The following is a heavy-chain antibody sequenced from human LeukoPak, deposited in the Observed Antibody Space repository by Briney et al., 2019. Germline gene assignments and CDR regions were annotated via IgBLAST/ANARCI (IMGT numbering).Heavy chain of an antibody. CDR3: ARLAMAPFDY. V-gene: IGHV4-34*01. J-gene: IGHJ4*02. D-gene: IGHD5-18*01. CDR1: GGSFSGHY. CDR2: INHSGST. Sequence: SETLSLTCAVYGGSFSGHYWSWIRQPPGKGLEWIGEINHSGSTNYNPSLKSRVTISVDTSKNQFSLKLSSVAAADTAVYYCARLAMAPFDYWGQGTLVTVSS.